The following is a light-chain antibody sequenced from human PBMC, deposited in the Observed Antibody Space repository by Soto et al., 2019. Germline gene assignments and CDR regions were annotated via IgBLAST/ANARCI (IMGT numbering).Light chain of an antibody. CDR2: EVY. Sequence: QSAPTQPPSASGSPGQSVTFSCTGTSSDVGGYNYVSWYQQYPGKAPKLMIYEVYKRPSGVPERFSGSKSGNTASLTVSGLQPEDEADYYGSAYAGSSTCVFGGGTKLTVL. J-gene: IGLJ2*01. CDR1: SSDVGGYNY. V-gene: IGLV2-8*01. CDR3: SAYAGSSTCV.